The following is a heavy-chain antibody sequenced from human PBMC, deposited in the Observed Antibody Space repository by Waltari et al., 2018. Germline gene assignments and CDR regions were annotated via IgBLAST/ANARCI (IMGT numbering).Heavy chain of an antibody. D-gene: IGHD1-26*01. CDR1: GYTFTSYD. CDR3: ARVVGGSYHFDY. V-gene: IGHV1-8*02. Sequence: QVQLVQSGAEVKKPGASVKVYCKAYGYTFTSYDINWVRQATGKGLEWMGWMNPNSGNTGYAQKFQGRVTMTRNTSISTAYMELSSLRSEDTAVYYCARVVGGSYHFDYWGQGTLVTVSS. CDR2: MNPNSGNT. J-gene: IGHJ4*02.